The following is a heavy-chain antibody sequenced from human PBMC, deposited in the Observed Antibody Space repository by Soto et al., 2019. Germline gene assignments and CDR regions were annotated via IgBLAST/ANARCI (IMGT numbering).Heavy chain of an antibody. D-gene: IGHD3-10*01. CDR1: GYTFTSHG. J-gene: IGHJ6*03. Sequence: QVQLVQSGAEVKKPGASVKVSCKASGYTFTSHGISWVRQAPGQGLEWMGWISAYNGDTNYAQKLQGRVTVTTDTSTSTASMELRSLRSEDTAVYYCTRMVRGSNIDYYPYIDVWGKGTTVTVSS. V-gene: IGHV1-18*01. CDR3: TRMVRGSNIDYYPYIDV. CDR2: ISAYNGDT.